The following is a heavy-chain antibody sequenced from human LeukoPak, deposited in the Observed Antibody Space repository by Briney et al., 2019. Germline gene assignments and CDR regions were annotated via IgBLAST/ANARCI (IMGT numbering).Heavy chain of an antibody. CDR3: ARDRGVSGYDSGEFDY. CDR2: ISPENGDT. CDR1: GYTFVNFG. J-gene: IGHJ4*02. D-gene: IGHD5-12*01. V-gene: IGHV1-18*01. Sequence: ASVKVSCKASGYTFVNFGLIWVRQAPGQGLEWMGWISPENGDTNYAQNFQDRVTMTTDTSTSTAYMELRSLRSDDTAVYYCARDRGVSGYDSGEFDYWGQGTLVTVSS.